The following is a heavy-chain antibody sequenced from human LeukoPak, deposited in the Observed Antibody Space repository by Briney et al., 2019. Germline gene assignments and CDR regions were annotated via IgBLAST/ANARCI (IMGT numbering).Heavy chain of an antibody. CDR3: ARDYGGF. Sequence: PGGSLRLSCEVPGFTFSSSWINWVRQAPGKGLEWVANIKEDGTEKNYVDSVKGRFSISRDNAKDSVYLQMSSLKTEDTAVYYCARDYGGFWGQGTLVTVSS. V-gene: IGHV3-7*04. CDR1: GFTFSSSW. J-gene: IGHJ1*01. D-gene: IGHD6-25*01. CDR2: IKEDGTEK.